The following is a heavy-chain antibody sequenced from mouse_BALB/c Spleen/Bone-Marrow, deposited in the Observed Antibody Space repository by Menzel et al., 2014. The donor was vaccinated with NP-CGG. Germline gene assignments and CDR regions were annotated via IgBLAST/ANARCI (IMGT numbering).Heavy chain of an antibody. V-gene: IGHV1-54*01. D-gene: IGHD4-1*01. Sequence: QVQLQQSGAELVRPGTSVKVSCKASGYAFNNYLIEWVKQRPGQGLEWIGVINPGSGGTKYNEKFKGKATLTADKSSSTAYMQLSSLTSDDSAVYFCARCLTGTSAMDYWCRGTSVTVSS. CDR3: ARCLTGTSAMDY. CDR2: INPGSGGT. CDR1: GYAFNNYL. J-gene: IGHJ4*01.